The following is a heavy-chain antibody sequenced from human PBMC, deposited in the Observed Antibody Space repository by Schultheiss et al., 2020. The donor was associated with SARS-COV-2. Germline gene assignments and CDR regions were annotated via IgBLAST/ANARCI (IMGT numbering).Heavy chain of an antibody. V-gene: IGHV1-8*02. CDR1: GYTFTGYY. Sequence: ASVKVSCKASGYTFTGYYMHWVRQAPGQGLEWMGRINPNSGNTGYAQKFQGRVTMTRNTSISTAYMELTRLRSEDTAVYYCARNQHISLAAAGRTYYGMDVWGQGTTVTVSS. CDR2: INPNSGNT. CDR3: ARNQHISLAAAGRTYYGMDV. J-gene: IGHJ6*02. D-gene: IGHD6-13*01.